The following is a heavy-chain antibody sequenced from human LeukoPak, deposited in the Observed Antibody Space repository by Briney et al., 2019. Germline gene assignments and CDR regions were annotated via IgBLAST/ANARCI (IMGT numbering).Heavy chain of an antibody. CDR2: ISYDGSNK. J-gene: IGHJ4*02. D-gene: IGHD6-13*01. Sequence: PGGSLRLSCAASGFTFSSYGMHWVRQAPGKGLEWVAVISYDGSNKYYADSVKGRFTISRDNSKNTLYLQMNSLRAEDTAVYYCAKEAGPFDYWGQGTLVTVSS. V-gene: IGHV3-30*18. CDR3: AKEAGPFDY. CDR1: GFTFSSYG.